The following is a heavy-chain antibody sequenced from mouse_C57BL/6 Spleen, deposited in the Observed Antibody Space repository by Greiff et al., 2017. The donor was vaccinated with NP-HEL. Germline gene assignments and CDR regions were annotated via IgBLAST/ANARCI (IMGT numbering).Heavy chain of an antibody. CDR3: ARGVYDGYYYYFDY. CDR1: GYSFTGYY. J-gene: IGHJ2*01. V-gene: IGHV1-42*01. D-gene: IGHD2-3*01. CDR2: INPSTGGT. Sequence: EVQLQQSGPELVKPGASVKISCKASGYSFTGYYMNWVKQSPEKSLEWIGEINPSTGGTTYNQKFKAKATLTVDKSSSTAYMQLKSLTSEDSAVYYCARGVYDGYYYYFDYWGQGTTLTVSS.